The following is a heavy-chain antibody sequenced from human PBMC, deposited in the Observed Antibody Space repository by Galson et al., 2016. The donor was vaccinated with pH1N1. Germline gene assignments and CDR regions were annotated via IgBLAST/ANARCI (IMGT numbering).Heavy chain of an antibody. CDR3: IRGLGRLRDW. CDR1: GYTFTRYY. J-gene: IGHJ4*02. D-gene: IGHD1-26*01. CDR2: IDPSVGGT. V-gene: IGHV1-46*03. Sequence: SVKVSCKVSGYTFTRYYFHWVRQAPGQGLEWMGVIDPSVGGTTYAQKFQTVVTMTRDTATSTVYMELSGLKSEDTAVYYCIRGLGRLRDWWGQGTLVTVSS.